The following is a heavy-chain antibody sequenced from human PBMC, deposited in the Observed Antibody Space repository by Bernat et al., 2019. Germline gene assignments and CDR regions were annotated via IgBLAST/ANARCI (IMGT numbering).Heavy chain of an antibody. CDR3: ASLGGSGYLVY. CDR2: IYSDGST. CDR1: GFTVSSTY. D-gene: IGHD3-22*01. V-gene: IGHV3-53*01. Sequence: EVQLVESGGGLIQPGGSLRISCAASGFTVSSTYMNWVRQSPGKGLEWVSIIYSDGSTYYADSVKGRFTISSDNSKNTLYLQMNSLRVDDTAVYYCASLGGSGYLVYWGQGTLVTVSS. J-gene: IGHJ4*02.